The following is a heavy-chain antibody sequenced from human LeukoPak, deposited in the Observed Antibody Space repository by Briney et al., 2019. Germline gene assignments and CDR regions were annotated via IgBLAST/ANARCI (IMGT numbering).Heavy chain of an antibody. CDR3: ARVSLTGDRDYYYGMDV. J-gene: IGHJ6*02. V-gene: IGHV3-21*01. CDR1: GFTFSSYS. D-gene: IGHD7-27*01. CDR2: ISSSSSYI. Sequence: GGSLRLSCATSGFTFSSYSMNWVRQAPGKGLEWVSSISSSSSYIYYADSVKGRFTISRDNAKNSLYLQMNSLRAEDTAVYYCARVSLTGDRDYYYGMDVWGQGTTVTVSS.